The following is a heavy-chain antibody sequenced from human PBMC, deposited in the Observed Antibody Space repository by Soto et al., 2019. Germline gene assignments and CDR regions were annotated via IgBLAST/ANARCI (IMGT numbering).Heavy chain of an antibody. CDR3: VSSVTGDIVVVVAATYYYGMDV. CDR1: GGTFSSYA. V-gene: IGHV1-69*01. Sequence: QVQLVQSGAEVKKPGSSVKVSCKASGGTFSSYAISWVRQAPGQGLEWMGGIIPIFGTANYAQKFQGRVTITADESTSTAYMELSSLRSEDTAVYYCVSSVTGDIVVVVAATYYYGMDVWGQGTTVTVSS. D-gene: IGHD2-15*01. CDR2: IIPIFGTA. J-gene: IGHJ6*02.